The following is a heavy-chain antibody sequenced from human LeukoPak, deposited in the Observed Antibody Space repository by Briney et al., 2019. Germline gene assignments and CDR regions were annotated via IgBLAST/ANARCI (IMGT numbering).Heavy chain of an antibody. CDR1: GDTFSSYA. J-gene: IGHJ3*02. Sequence: SVKVSCKASGDTFSSYAISWVRQAPGQGLEWMGGIIPIFGTANYAQKFQGRVTITADESTSTAYMELSSLRSEDTAVYYCQTVTTSDAFDIWGQGTMVTVSS. D-gene: IGHD4-17*01. CDR3: QTVTTSDAFDI. V-gene: IGHV1-69*01. CDR2: IIPIFGTA.